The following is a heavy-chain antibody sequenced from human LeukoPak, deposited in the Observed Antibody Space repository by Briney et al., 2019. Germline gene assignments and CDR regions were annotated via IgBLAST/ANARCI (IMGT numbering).Heavy chain of an antibody. D-gene: IGHD3-10*01. J-gene: IGHJ5*02. V-gene: IGHV1-8*03. CDR3: ARGEGEDWFDP. CDR2: MNPKGGYT. Sequence: ASVKVSCKASGYTFTSLDINWVRQATGQGLEWMGWMNPKGGYTGSAQQFQGRVTFTRSTSISTAYMELSSLRSEDTAVYYCARGEGEDWFDPWGQGTLVTVSS. CDR1: GYTFTSLD.